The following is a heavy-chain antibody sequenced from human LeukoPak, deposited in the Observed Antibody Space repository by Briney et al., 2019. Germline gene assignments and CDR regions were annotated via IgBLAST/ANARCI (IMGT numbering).Heavy chain of an antibody. CDR1: GYTFTGYY. Sequence: GASVKVSCKASGYTFTGYYMHWVRQAPVQGLEWMGWINANSGGTNYAQKFQGRVTMTRDTSISTAYVELSRLRSDDTAVYYCASVGGRYCSGGSCYVNDYWGQGTLVTVSS. CDR2: INANSGGT. CDR3: ASVGGRYCSGGSCYVNDY. J-gene: IGHJ4*02. V-gene: IGHV1-2*02. D-gene: IGHD2-15*01.